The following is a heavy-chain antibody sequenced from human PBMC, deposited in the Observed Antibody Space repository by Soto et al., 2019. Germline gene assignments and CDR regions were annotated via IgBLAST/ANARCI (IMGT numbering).Heavy chain of an antibody. D-gene: IGHD2-2*02. CDR1: GGSITNSY. CDR3: ARDRYCSGISCFTDAFDV. V-gene: IGHV4-59*01. Sequence: SETLSLTCSVSGGSITNSYWSWIRQPPGKGLEWIGYIYHSGSTNYNPSLKSRVTIALDTSKTQFSLKLSSVTAADTAVYYCARDRYCSGISCFTDAFDVWGQGTMVTVSS. CDR2: IYHSGST. J-gene: IGHJ3*01.